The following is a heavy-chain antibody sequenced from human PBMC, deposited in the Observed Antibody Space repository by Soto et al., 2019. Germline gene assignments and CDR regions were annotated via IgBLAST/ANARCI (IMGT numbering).Heavy chain of an antibody. V-gene: IGHV4-4*02. Sequence: QVQLQESGPGLVKPSGTLSLTCAVSGDSISSNNWWSWVRQSPEKGLEWIGEIYHTGTTNYNPSLKGRVTISVDKSKNQFSLKLTSMTAADSAVYYCAKDYGGSAAPDTGGQGTMVTVSS. CDR3: AKDYGGSAAPDT. CDR1: GDSISSNNW. CDR2: IYHTGTT. J-gene: IGHJ3*01. D-gene: IGHD5-12*01.